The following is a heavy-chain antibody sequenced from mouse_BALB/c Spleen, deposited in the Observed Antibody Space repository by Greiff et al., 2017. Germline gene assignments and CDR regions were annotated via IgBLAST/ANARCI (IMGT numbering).Heavy chain of an antibody. CDR1: GYTFTSYW. CDR3: ARGITTVVEAMDY. D-gene: IGHD1-1*01. J-gene: IGHJ4*01. V-gene: IGHV1-7*01. CDR2: INPSTGYT. Sequence: QVQLKQSGAELAKPGASVKMSCKASGYTFTSYWMHWVKQRPGQGLEWIGYINPSTGYTEYNQKFKDKATLTADKSSSTAYMQLSSLTSEDSAVYYCARGITTVVEAMDYWGQGTSVTVSS.